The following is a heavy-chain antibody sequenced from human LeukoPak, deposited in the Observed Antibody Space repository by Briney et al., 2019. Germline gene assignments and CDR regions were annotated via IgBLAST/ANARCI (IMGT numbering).Heavy chain of an antibody. Sequence: PGGSLRLSCAASGFTFSTYAMSWVRQAPGKGLEWVSTITSGGGYTYYADSVKGRFTISRDNSKSTLHLQLISLRAEDTAVYYCTKDHRSCVGPSCLLHQDWGQGALVTVSS. CDR1: GFTFSTYA. CDR2: ITSGGGYT. J-gene: IGHJ4*02. D-gene: IGHD2-2*01. V-gene: IGHV3-23*01. CDR3: TKDHRSCVGPSCLLHQD.